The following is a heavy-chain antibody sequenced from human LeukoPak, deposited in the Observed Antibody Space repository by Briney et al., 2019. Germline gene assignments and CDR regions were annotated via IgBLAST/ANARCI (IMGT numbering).Heavy chain of an antibody. CDR3: ARGWPQLGYFDY. D-gene: IGHD5-24*01. CDR2: INWSGGST. CDR1: GFTFDDYD. Sequence: GGSLRLSCAASGFTFDDYDMSWVRQTPGRGLEWVSGINWSGGSTVYEDSVKGRFTVSRDNAKNSLYLHMNSLRAEDTALYYCARGWPQLGYFDYWGQGTLVTVSS. V-gene: IGHV3-20*04. J-gene: IGHJ4*02.